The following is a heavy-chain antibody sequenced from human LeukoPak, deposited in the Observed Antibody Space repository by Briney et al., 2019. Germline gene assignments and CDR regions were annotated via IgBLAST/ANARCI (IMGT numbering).Heavy chain of an antibody. Sequence: GGSLRLSCAASGLTSSSRAMHWVRQAPGKGLEWVAVISYDGSKKYYADSVKGRFTISRDNSKNTLSLQTNSLRAEDTAVYYCARDWSYYGSGSSRFDYWGQGTLVTVSS. J-gene: IGHJ4*02. CDR1: GLTSSSRA. CDR2: ISYDGSKK. V-gene: IGHV3-30*04. D-gene: IGHD3-10*01. CDR3: ARDWSYYGSGSSRFDY.